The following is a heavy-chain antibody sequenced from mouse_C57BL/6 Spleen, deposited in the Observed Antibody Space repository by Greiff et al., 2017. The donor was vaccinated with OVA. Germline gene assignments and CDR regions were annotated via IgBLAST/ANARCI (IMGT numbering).Heavy chain of an antibody. CDR2: IYPGNSDT. Sequence: EVQLVESGTVLARPGASVKMSCKTSGYTFTSYWMHWVKQRPGQGLEWIGAIYPGNSDTSYNQKFKGKAKLTAVTSASTAYMELSSLTNEDSAVYYCTRPIYYDYDEDYWYFDVWGTGTTVTVSS. V-gene: IGHV1-5*01. D-gene: IGHD2-4*01. CDR3: TRPIYYDYDEDYWYFDV. J-gene: IGHJ1*03. CDR1: GYTFTSYW.